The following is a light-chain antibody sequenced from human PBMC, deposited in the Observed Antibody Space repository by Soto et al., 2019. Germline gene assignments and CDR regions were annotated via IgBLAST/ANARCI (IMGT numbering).Light chain of an antibody. Sequence: QSALTQPRSVSGSPGQSVTISCTGTTSDVGGYNFVSWYQQHPGKVPKLMIYDVSQRPSGVPDRFSGSKSGNTASLTISGLQAEDEADYYCCSYAGAYVVFGGGTQLTVL. V-gene: IGLV2-11*01. CDR1: TSDVGGYNF. CDR2: DVS. J-gene: IGLJ2*01. CDR3: CSYAGAYVV.